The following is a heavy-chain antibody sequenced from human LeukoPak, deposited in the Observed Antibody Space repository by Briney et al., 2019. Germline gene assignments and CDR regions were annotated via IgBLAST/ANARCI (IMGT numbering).Heavy chain of an antibody. V-gene: IGHV3-48*03. D-gene: IGHD3/OR15-3a*01. Sequence: GGSLRLSCSASGFSLRKYEMNWVRLAPGKGLEWISYMSSESTAIYYSDSVEGRFTMSRDNAKNSVHLQMTSLRADDTALYFCAREPAGLFFDANGYLDLWGQGVLVTVSS. CDR1: GFSLRKYE. J-gene: IGHJ4*02. CDR3: AREPAGLFFDANGYLDL. CDR2: MSSESTAI.